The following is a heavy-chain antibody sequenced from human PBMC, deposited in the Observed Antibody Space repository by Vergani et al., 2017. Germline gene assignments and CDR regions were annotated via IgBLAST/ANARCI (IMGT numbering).Heavy chain of an antibody. CDR1: GFTFSSYA. CDR3: AREGSRTDYGDYYFDY. J-gene: IGHJ4*02. CDR2: ISGSGGST. Sequence: EVQLLESGGGLVQPGGSLRLSCAASGFTFSSYAMSWVRQAPGKGLEWVSAISGSGGSTYYADSVKGRFTISRDNSKNTLYLQMNSLRAEDTAVYYCAREGSRTDYGDYYFDYWGQGTLVTVSS. D-gene: IGHD4-17*01. V-gene: IGHV3-23*01.